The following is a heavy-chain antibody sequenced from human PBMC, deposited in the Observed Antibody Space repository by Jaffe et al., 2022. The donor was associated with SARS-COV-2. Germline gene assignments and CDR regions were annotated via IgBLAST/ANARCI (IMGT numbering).Heavy chain of an antibody. CDR2: VPDNDDRT. J-gene: IGHJ4*02. CDR3: ATNIGGRRFDH. Sequence: EVQLLDSGGGLVQPGGSLRLSCAASGFTFSNYAMSWVRQAPGKGLEWVSGVPDNDDRTFYADSVKGRFTISRDTSKNALYLQMNSLRAEDTAVYYCATNIGGRRFDHWGQGTLVTVSS. CDR1: GFTFSNYA. D-gene: IGHD1-26*01. V-gene: IGHV3-23*01.